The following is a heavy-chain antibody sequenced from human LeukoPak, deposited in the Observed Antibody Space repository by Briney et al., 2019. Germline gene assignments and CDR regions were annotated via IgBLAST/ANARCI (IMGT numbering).Heavy chain of an antibody. CDR1: GGSISSYY. CDR3: ARGSVYYDILTGRVNWFDP. Sequence: SETLSLTCTDSGGSISSYYWSWIRQPPGKGLEWIGYIYYSGSTNYNPSLKSRVTISVDTSKNQFSLKLSSVTAADTAVYYCARGSVYYDILTGRVNWFDPWGQGTLVTVSS. V-gene: IGHV4-59*01. D-gene: IGHD3-9*01. J-gene: IGHJ5*02. CDR2: IYYSGST.